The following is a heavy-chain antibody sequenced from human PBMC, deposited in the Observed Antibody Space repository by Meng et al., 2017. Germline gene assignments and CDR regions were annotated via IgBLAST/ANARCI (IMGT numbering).Heavy chain of an antibody. CDR2: INHSGST. CDR3: ARGSAARPPYYFDY. Sequence: VQLQQWGAGLLKPSETLALTCAVYGGSFSGYYWSWIRQPPGKGLEWIGEINHSGSTNYNPSLKSRVTISVDTSKNQSSLKLSSVTAADTAVYYCARGSAARPPYYFDYWGQGTLVTVSS. CDR1: GGSFSGYY. V-gene: IGHV4-34*01. J-gene: IGHJ4*02. D-gene: IGHD6-6*01.